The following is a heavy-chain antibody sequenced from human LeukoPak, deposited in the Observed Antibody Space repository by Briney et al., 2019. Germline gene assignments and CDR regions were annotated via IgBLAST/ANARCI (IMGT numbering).Heavy chain of an antibody. CDR1: GGSFSGYY. V-gene: IGHV4-34*01. J-gene: IGHJ4*02. CDR3: ARGGGDYDSSGYYQPHFDY. Sequence: SETLSLTCAVYGGSFSGYYWSWIRQPPGKGLEWIGEINHSGSTNYNPSLKSRVTISVDTSKNQFSLKLSSVTAADTAVYYCARGGGDYDSSGYYQPHFDYWGQGTLVTVSS. CDR2: INHSGST. D-gene: IGHD3-22*01.